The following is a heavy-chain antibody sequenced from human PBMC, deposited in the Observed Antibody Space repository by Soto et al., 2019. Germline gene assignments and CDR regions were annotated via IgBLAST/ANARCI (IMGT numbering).Heavy chain of an antibody. CDR1: GFTFSSYA. CDR2: ISYDGSNK. D-gene: IGHD3-22*01. V-gene: IGHV3-30-3*01. CDR3: ARVKVNYYDSSGYGGNFDY. J-gene: IGHJ4*02. Sequence: GESLKISCAASGFTFSSYAMHWVRQAPGKGLEWVAVISYDGSNKYYADSVKGRFTISRDNSKNTLYLQMNSLRAEDTAVYYCARVKVNYYDSSGYGGNFDYWGQGTLVTVSS.